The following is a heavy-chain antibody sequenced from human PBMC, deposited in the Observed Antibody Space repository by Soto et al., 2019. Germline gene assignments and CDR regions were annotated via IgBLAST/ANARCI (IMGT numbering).Heavy chain of an antibody. CDR3: AKELTTVGATGAFDI. CDR2: ISGSGGTT. J-gene: IGHJ3*02. Sequence: EVQLLESGGGLVKPGGSLRLSCAASGFTFSIYTMSWVRQAPGKGLEWVSAISGSGGTTYYADSVKGRFTISRDNSKNTLSLQMNSLRAEDTAVYYCAKELTTVGATGAFDIWGQGTMVTVSS. D-gene: IGHD1-26*01. CDR1: GFTFSIYT. V-gene: IGHV3-23*01.